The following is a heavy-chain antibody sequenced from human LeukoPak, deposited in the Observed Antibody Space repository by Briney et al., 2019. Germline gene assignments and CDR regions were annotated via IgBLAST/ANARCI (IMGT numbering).Heavy chain of an antibody. J-gene: IGHJ6*04. CDR3: ARAPSGGYVWGSYRVDV. V-gene: IGHV1-69*05. CDR1: GGTFSSYA. CDR2: IIPIFGTA. D-gene: IGHD3-16*02. Sequence: ASVKVSCKASGGTFSSYAISWVRQAPGQGLEWMGRIIPIFGTANYAQKFQGRVTITTDESTSTAYMELSSLRSEDTAVYYCARAPSGGYVWGSYRVDVWGKGTTVTVSS.